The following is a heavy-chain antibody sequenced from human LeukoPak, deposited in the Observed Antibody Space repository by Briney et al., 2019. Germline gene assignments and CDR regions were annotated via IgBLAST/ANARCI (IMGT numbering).Heavy chain of an antibody. J-gene: IGHJ4*02. CDR3: ARLRVVSPVAGTYFDY. V-gene: IGHV4-39*01. CDR2: IYYSGST. CDR1: GGSISSSSYY. D-gene: IGHD6-19*01. Sequence: SETLSLTCTVAGGSISSSSYYWGWIRQPSGKGLEWIGSIYYSGSTYYNPSLKSRVTVSVDTSKNQFSLKLSSVTAADTAVYYCARLRVVSPVAGTYFDYWGQGTLVTVSS.